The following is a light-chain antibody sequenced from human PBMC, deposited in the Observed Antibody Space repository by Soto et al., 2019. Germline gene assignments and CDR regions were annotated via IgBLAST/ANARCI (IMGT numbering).Light chain of an antibody. CDR2: SAS. V-gene: IGKV3-15*01. J-gene: IGKJ1*01. Sequence: VMTQSPATLSVSPGERATLSCRASQNISTNVAWYQQKPGHDPRLLLLSASSRLSDIPARFSGSGSGTEFTLTIRGLQSEDVAVYYCHHFNTWPPKAFGQGTKVEFK. CDR3: HHFNTWPPKA. CDR1: QNISTN.